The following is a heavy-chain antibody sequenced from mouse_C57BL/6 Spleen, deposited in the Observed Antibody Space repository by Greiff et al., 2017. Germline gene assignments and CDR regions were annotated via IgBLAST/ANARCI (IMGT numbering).Heavy chain of an antibody. V-gene: IGHV1-5*01. Sequence: EVQLQQSGTVLARPGASVKMSCKTSGYTFTSYWMHWVKQRPGQGLEWIGAIYPGNSDTSYNQKFKGKAKLTAVTSASTAYMELSSLTNEDSAVYYCTEGSNYGETLGYWGQGTTLTVSS. J-gene: IGHJ2*01. CDR2: IYPGNSDT. CDR1: GYTFTSYW. CDR3: TEGSNYGETLGY. D-gene: IGHD2-5*01.